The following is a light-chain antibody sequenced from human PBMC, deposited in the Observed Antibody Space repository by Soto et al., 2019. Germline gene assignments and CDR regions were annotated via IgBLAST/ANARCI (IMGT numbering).Light chain of an antibody. CDR2: RNN. J-gene: IGLJ3*02. CDR1: SSNIGTNY. Sequence: QSVLTQPPSASGTPGQRGTISCSGSSSNIGTNYVYWYQQLPGTAPKLVIYRNNERPSGVPGRFSGSKSGTSASLAISGLRSEDEADYYCAAWDDSLSGWVFGGGTKLTVL. V-gene: IGLV1-47*01. CDR3: AAWDDSLSGWV.